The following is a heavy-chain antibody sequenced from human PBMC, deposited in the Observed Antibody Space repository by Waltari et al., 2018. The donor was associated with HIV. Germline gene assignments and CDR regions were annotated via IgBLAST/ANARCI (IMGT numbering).Heavy chain of an antibody. Sequence: QVQLQQWGAGLLKPSETLSLTCAVYDGSFSGYYWSWIRQPRGKGLEWIGEINHSGSTNYNPSLKSRVTISADTSKNQFSLKLSSVTAADTAVYFCARGTRKEWWHRSWYFDLWGRGTLVTVSS. CDR1: DGSFSGYY. J-gene: IGHJ2*01. D-gene: IGHD2-15*01. V-gene: IGHV4-34*01. CDR2: INHSGST. CDR3: ARGTRKEWWHRSWYFDL.